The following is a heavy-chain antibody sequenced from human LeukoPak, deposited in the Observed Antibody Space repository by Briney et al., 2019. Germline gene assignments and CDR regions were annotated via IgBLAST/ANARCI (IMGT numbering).Heavy chain of an antibody. CDR1: GFTFSSYA. CDR3: AKHDYGDSSFDY. Sequence: GGSLRLSCAASGFTFSSYAMHWVRQAPGKGLEWVAVISYDGSNKYYADSVKGRFTISRDNSKNTLYPQMNSLRAEDTAVYYCAKHDYGDSSFDYWGQGTLVTVSS. CDR2: ISYDGSNK. J-gene: IGHJ4*02. V-gene: IGHV3-30-3*01. D-gene: IGHD4-17*01.